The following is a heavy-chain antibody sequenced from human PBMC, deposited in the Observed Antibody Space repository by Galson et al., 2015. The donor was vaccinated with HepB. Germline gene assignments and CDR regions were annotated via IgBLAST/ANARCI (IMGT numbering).Heavy chain of an antibody. Sequence: SLRLSCAASGFSFNRYYMHWVRQAPGKGLVWVSRIHGGGSSTSYADSVKGRFSISRDNAKNTLYLQMNSLRAEDTAMYYCARARYSGYDADFDYWGQGTLVTVSS. J-gene: IGHJ4*02. V-gene: IGHV3-74*01. CDR2: IHGGGSST. D-gene: IGHD5-12*01. CDR3: ARARYSGYDADFDY. CDR1: GFSFNRYY.